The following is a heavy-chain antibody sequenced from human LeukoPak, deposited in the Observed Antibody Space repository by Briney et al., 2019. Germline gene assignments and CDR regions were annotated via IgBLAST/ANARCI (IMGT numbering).Heavy chain of an antibody. Sequence: GGSLRLSCAASGFILSTFDMNWVRQAPGKGLEWVSFISGSDSSIYYADSVKGRFTISRDNARNELYLHMNSLRAEDAAVYYCARRLDSWGQGTLVTVSS. J-gene: IGHJ4*02. V-gene: IGHV3-48*03. CDR3: ARRLDS. CDR1: GFILSTFD. CDR2: ISGSDSSI.